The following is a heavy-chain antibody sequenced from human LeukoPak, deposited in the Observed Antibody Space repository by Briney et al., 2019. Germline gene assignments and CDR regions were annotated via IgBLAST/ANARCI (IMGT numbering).Heavy chain of an antibody. CDR1: GSRFTSYW. D-gene: IGHD5-24*01. CDR3: ARLHGYNSYVNWFDP. Sequence: GASLQISCQGSGSRFTSYWIGWVRQMPGKGLEWMGIIYPGDSDTRYSPSFQGQVTISADKSISTAYLQWSSLKASDTAMYYCARLHGYNSYVNWFDPWGQGTLVTVSS. J-gene: IGHJ5*02. CDR2: IYPGDSDT. V-gene: IGHV5-51*01.